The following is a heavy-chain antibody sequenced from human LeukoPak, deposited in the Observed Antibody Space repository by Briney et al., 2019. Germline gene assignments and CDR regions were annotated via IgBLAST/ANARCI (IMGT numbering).Heavy chain of an antibody. CDR1: GGSISSYY. CDR3: ARYVPVKTGTTRSSFDF. V-gene: IGHV4-59*01. CDR2: IYYSGST. D-gene: IGHD1-1*01. J-gene: IGHJ4*02. Sequence: SETLSLTCTVSGGSISSYYWSWIRQPPGKGLEWIGYIYYSGSTNYNPSLKSRVTISVDTSKNQFSLKLSSVTAADTAVYYCARYVPVKTGTTRSSFDFWGQGTLVTVSS.